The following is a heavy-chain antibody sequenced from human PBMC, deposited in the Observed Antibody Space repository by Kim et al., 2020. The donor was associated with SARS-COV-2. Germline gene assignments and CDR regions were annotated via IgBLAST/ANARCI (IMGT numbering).Heavy chain of an antibody. D-gene: IGHD3-3*01. CDR1: GFTFSSYS. J-gene: IGHJ6*02. CDR2: ISSSSSYI. Sequence: GGSLRLSCAASGFTFSSYSMNWVRQAPGKGLEWVSSISSSSSYIYYADSVKGRFTISRDNAKNSLYLQMNSLRAEDTAVYYCARESYYDFWSGYYYYGMDVWGQGTTVTVSS. CDR3: ARESYYDFWSGYYYYGMDV. V-gene: IGHV3-21*01.